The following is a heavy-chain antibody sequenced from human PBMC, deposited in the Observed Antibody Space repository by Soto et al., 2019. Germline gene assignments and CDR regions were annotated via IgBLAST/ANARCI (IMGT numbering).Heavy chain of an antibody. CDR1: GFTFISYA. CDR2: ISGSGGST. V-gene: IGHV3-23*01. Sequence: GGSLRLSCAASGFTFISYAMSWVRQAPGKGLEWVSAISGSGGSTYYADSVKGRFTISRDNSKNTLYLQMNSLRAEDTAVYYCAKGGGRVLTEYYFDYWGQGTLVTVSS. J-gene: IGHJ4*02. CDR3: AKGGGRVLTEYYFDY. D-gene: IGHD2-15*01.